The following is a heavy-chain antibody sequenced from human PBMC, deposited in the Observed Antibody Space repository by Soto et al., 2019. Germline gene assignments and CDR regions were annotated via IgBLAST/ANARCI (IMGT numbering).Heavy chain of an antibody. CDR3: ARHGIVVLPNHYGMDV. J-gene: IGHJ6*02. D-gene: IGHD3-22*01. Sequence: GASVKVSCKASGGTFSSYAISWVRQAPGQGLEWMGGIIPIFGTANYAQKFQGRVTITADESTSTAYMELSSLRSEDTAVYYCARHGIVVLPNHYGMDVWGQGTTVTVSS. CDR2: IIPIFGTA. CDR1: GGTFSSYA. V-gene: IGHV1-69*13.